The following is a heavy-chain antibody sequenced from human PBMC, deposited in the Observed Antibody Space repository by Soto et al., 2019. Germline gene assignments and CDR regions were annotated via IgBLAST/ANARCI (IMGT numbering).Heavy chain of an antibody. V-gene: IGHV4-59*01. CDR3: GRVSYDFWSGYYPYYYYMDV. D-gene: IGHD3-3*01. J-gene: IGHJ6*03. CDR2: IYYSGST. Sequence: PSETLSLTCTVSGGSISSYYWSWIRQPPGKGLEWIGYIYYSGSTNYNPSLKSRVTISVDTSKNQFSLKLSSVTAADTAVYYCGRVSYDFWSGYYPYYYYMDVWGKGTTVTVSS. CDR1: GGSISSYY.